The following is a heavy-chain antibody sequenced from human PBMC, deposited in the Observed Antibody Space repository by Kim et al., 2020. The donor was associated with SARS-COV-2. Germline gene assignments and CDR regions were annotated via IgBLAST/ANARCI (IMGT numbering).Heavy chain of an antibody. CDR1: GYTFTGYY. CDR3: ARGGEAAAGTLALYYFDY. CDR2: INPNSGGT. V-gene: IGHV1-2*02. J-gene: IGHJ4*02. D-gene: IGHD6-13*01. Sequence: ASVKVSCKASGYTFTGYYMHWVRQAPGQGLEWMGWINPNSGGTNYAQKFQGRVTMTRDTSISTAYMELSRLRSDDTAVYYCARGGEAAAGTLALYYFDYWGQGTLVTVSS.